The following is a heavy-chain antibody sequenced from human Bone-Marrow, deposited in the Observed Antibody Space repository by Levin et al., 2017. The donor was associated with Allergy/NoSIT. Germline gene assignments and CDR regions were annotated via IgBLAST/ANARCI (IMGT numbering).Heavy chain of an antibody. Sequence: ASVKVSCKASGYTFTTYYFHWVRQAPGQGLEVLGWIDPNGGGTVSAQQFQGRLTMTRDPSITTVYMELSSLRSDDTAIYYCARDNYGRFDYWGQGTLVTVSS. CDR3: ARDNYGRFDY. V-gene: IGHV1-2*02. D-gene: IGHD2-15*01. J-gene: IGHJ4*02. CDR2: IDPNGGGT. CDR1: GYTFTTYY.